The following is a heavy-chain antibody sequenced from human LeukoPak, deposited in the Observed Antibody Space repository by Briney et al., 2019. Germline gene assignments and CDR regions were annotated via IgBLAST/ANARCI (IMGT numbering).Heavy chain of an antibody. CDR3: ARVRVATIIFDY. CDR1: GGSISSYY. CDR2: IYYSGST. D-gene: IGHD5-12*01. V-gene: IGHV4-59*01. J-gene: IGHJ4*02. Sequence: PSETLSLTCTVSGGSISSYYWSWIPQPPGKRLEWIGYIYYSGSTNYNPSLKSRVTISVDTSKNQFSLKLSSVTAADTAVYYCARVRVATIIFDYWGQGTLVTVSS.